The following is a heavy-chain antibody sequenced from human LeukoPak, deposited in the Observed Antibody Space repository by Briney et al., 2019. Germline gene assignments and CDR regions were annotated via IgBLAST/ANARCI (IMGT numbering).Heavy chain of an antibody. Sequence: ASVRVSCKASGYTFTNYAMNWVRQAPGQGLEWMGWIHPSTGNPAYAQGFTGRFVFSLDTSVSTTYLQISSLKAEDTAVYFCARAFQSLGGLSLPDYWGQGTLVSVSS. V-gene: IGHV7-4-1*02. CDR3: ARAFQSLGGLSLPDY. CDR1: GYTFTNYA. D-gene: IGHD3-16*02. CDR2: IHPSTGNP. J-gene: IGHJ4*02.